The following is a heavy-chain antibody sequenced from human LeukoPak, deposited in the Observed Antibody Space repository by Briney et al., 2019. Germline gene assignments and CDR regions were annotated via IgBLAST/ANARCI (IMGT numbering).Heavy chain of an antibody. D-gene: IGHD6-19*01. CDR1: GYTFNNHY. V-gene: IGHV1-46*02. CDR2: INPSGGST. Sequence: GDSVKVPCKASGYTFNNHYMYWVRQAPGQGLEWMGVINPSGGSTSYAQKFQGRVTMTRDTSTRTVYMEVNSLRSEDTAVYYCARQGTYSSAIGMGYWGQGTLVTVSS. CDR3: ARQGTYSSAIGMGY. J-gene: IGHJ4*02.